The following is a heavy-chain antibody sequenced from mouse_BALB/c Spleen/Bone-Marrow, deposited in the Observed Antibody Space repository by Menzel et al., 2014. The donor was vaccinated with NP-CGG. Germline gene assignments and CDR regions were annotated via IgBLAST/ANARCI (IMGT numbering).Heavy chain of an antibody. D-gene: IGHD2-1*01. CDR3: ARSRDYYGNSLDY. Sequence: EVKLMESGPSLVKPSQTLSLTCSVTGDSITSGYWNWIRKFPGNKLEYMGYISYSGSTYYNPSLKSRISITRDTSKNQYYLQLNSVTTEDTATYSCARSRDYYGNSLDYWGQGTTLTVSS. J-gene: IGHJ2*01. V-gene: IGHV3-8*02. CDR1: GDSITSGY. CDR2: ISYSGST.